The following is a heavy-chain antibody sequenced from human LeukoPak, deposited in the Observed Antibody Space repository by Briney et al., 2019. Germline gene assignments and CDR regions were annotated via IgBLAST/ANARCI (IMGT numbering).Heavy chain of an antibody. J-gene: IGHJ3*02. CDR3: ASATTYCGADCYPLDAFDI. CDR2: INPNSGGT. V-gene: IGHV1-2*02. CDR1: GYTFTGYY. Sequence: ASVKASCKASGYTFTGYYMHWVRQAPGQGLEWMGWINPNSGGTNYAQKSLGRITMTRDTSITTAYMELSRLRSDDTAVYYCASATTYCGADCYPLDAFDIWGQGTMVTVSS. D-gene: IGHD2-21*02.